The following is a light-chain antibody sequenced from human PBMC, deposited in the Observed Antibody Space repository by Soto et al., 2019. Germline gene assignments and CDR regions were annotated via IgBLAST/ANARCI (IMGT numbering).Light chain of an antibody. J-gene: IGKJ2*01. CDR3: QHYSGWPPV. CDR2: GAS. CDR1: QNVTKS. V-gene: IGKV3-11*01. Sequence: EIVLTQSPATLSLSPGERATLSCRASQNVTKSLAWYQQKPGQAPRLLIYGASSRATGIPDRFSGSGSGTDFTLTISNLQSEDFALYYCQHYSGWPPVFGQGTKVDIK.